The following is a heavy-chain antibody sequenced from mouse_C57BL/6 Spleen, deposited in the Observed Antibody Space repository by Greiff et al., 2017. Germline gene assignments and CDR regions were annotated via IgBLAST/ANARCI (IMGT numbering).Heavy chain of an antibody. D-gene: IGHD1-1*01. V-gene: IGHV1-9*01. CDR3: ARYYDSSLYYFDY. CDR2: ILTGSGST. Sequence: QVQLKESGAELMKPGASVTLSCKATGYTFTGYWIEWVKQRPGHGLEWIGEILTGSGSTNYNEKFKGKATFTADTSSNTAYMQLSSLTTEDSAIYYCARYYDSSLYYFDYWGQGTTLTVSS. J-gene: IGHJ2*01. CDR1: GYTFTGYW.